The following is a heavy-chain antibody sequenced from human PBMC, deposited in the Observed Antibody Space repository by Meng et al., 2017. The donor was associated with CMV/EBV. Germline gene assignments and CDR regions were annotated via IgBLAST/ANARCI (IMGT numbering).Heavy chain of an antibody. CDR2: IKSKTDGGTT. D-gene: IGHD3-22*01. J-gene: IGHJ6*02. Sequence: GESLKISCAASGFTFSNAWMSWVRQAPGKGLEWVGRIKSKTDGGTTDYAAPVKGRFTISRDDSKNTLYLQMNSLKTEDTAVYYCTTSDSSGYYRYYYYGMDVWGQGTTVTVSS. CDR1: GFTFSNAW. CDR3: TTSDSSGYYRYYYYGMDV. V-gene: IGHV3-15*01.